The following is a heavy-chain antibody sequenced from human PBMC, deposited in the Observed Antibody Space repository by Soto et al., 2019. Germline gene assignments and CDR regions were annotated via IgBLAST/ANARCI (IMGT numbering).Heavy chain of an antibody. D-gene: IGHD1-1*01. Sequence: VQLVESGGGVVQPGRSLRLSCTTSGFTLISYGMHWVRQAPGKGLEWVAVIWYDGYSKYYTDSVKGRFTISRDKSKNTVYLQMNSLRPEDTAVYYCAKDSGSEEEPTGVDYWGQGTLVSVSS. CDR1: GFTLISYG. V-gene: IGHV3-33*03. CDR2: IWYDGYSK. CDR3: AKDSGSEEEPTGVDY. J-gene: IGHJ4*02.